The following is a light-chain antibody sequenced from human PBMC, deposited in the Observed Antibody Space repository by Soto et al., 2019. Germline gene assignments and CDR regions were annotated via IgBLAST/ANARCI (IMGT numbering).Light chain of an antibody. CDR2: GAS. CDR1: QSVNSSC. CDR3: QQYGSSPRK. V-gene: IGKV3-20*01. J-gene: IGKJ1*01. Sequence: EIVLTQSPGTLSLSPGERATLSCRASQSVNSSCLAWYQQKPAQAPRLLISGASSRATGIPDRFSGSGSGTDFTLTISRLESEDFAVYYCQQYGSSPRKFGQGTKVDIK.